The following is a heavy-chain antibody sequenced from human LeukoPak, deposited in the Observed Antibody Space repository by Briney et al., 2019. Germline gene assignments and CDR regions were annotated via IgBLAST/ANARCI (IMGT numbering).Heavy chain of an antibody. J-gene: IGHJ4*02. CDR3: ARDLDYGGKSNFDY. V-gene: IGHV3-74*03. Sequence: GGSLRLSCAASGFTFSSYWMHWVRQAPGKGLVWVSRIKSAGSSIMYADSVKGRFTISRDNAKNTLYLQMNSLRAEATAVYYCARDLDYGGKSNFDYWGQGTLVTVSS. CDR2: IKSAGSSI. CDR1: GFTFSSYW. D-gene: IGHD4-23*01.